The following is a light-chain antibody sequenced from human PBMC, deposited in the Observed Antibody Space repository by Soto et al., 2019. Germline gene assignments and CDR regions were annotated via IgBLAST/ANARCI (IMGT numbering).Light chain of an antibody. V-gene: IGKV3-20*01. CDR1: QSVSNSH. CDR3: QQYGSSPRT. J-gene: IGKJ1*01. CDR2: GAS. Sequence: IALTQSPGTLSLSPGERPTLSCRASQSVSNSHLAWYQQKPGQAPRLLIYGASTRATGIPDRFSGSGSGTDFSLTISSLQSEDFAVYYCQQYGSSPRTFGQGTKVDI.